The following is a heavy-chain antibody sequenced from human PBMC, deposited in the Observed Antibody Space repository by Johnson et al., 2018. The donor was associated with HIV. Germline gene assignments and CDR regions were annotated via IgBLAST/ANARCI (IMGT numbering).Heavy chain of an antibody. CDR2: IRYDGNSK. CDR3: AKESKWESRTPHAFDM. D-gene: IGHD1-26*01. CDR1: GFTFNTYG. Sequence: HVQLVESGGGVVQPGGSLRLSCAASGFTFNTYGMDWVRQAPVKGLEWVAFIRYDGNSKYYIDSVKGRFTVSRDNSKNTLYLQMKSLRPEDTAVYYCAKESKWESRTPHAFDMWGQGTMVTVSS. V-gene: IGHV3-30*02. J-gene: IGHJ3*02.